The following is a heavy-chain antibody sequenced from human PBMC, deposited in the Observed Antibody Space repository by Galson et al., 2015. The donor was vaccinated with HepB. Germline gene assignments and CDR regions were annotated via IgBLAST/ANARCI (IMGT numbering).Heavy chain of an antibody. CDR1: GFTFSSYA. CDR2: ISYDGSNK. D-gene: IGHD1-26*01. V-gene: IGHV3-30*04. CDR3: AKDKWELPYYFDY. J-gene: IGHJ4*02. Sequence: SLRLSCAASGFTFSSYAMHWVRQAPGKGLEWVAVISYDGSNKYYADSVKGRFTISRDNSKNTLYLQMNSLRAEDTAVYYCAKDKWELPYYFDYWGQGTLVTVSS.